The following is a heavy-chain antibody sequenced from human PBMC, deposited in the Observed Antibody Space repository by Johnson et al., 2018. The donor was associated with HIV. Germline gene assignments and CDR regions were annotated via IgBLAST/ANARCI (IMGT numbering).Heavy chain of an antibody. J-gene: IGHJ3*02. D-gene: IGHD4-23*01. CDR2: ISYDGSNK. CDR1: GFTFSSYA. CDR3: ARDNSLSPLGAFEI. Sequence: QVQLVESGGGVVQPGRSLRLSCAASGFTFSSYAMHWVRQAPGKGLEWVAVISYDGSNKYYADSVKGRFTISRDNSKNTLYLQMNSLRAEDTAVYYCARDNSLSPLGAFEIWGQGTMVTVSS. V-gene: IGHV3-30-3*01.